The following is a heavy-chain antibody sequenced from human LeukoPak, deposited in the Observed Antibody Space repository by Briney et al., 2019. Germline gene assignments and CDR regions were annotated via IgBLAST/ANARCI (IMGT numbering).Heavy chain of an antibody. Sequence: SETLSLTCAVYGGSFSGYYWSWIRQPPGKGLEWIGEINHSGSTNYNPSLKSRVTISVDTSKNQLSLKLSSVTAADTAVYYCASLSSSSMDYWGQGTLVTVSS. V-gene: IGHV4-34*01. CDR2: INHSGST. CDR1: GGSFSGYY. J-gene: IGHJ4*02. CDR3: ASLSSSSMDY. D-gene: IGHD6-6*01.